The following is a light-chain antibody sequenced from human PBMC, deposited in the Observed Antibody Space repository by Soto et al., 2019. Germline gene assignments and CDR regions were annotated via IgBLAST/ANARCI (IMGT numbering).Light chain of an antibody. J-gene: IGKJ1*01. CDR1: QSISSY. CDR2: AAS. CDR3: QQYYSYPRT. Sequence: DIQMTQSPSSLSASVGYRVTITCRASQSISSYLNWYQQKPGKAPKLLIYAASTLQSGVPSRFSGSGSGTDFTLTISCLQSEDFATYYCQQYYSYPRTFGQGTKVDI. V-gene: IGKV1-39*01.